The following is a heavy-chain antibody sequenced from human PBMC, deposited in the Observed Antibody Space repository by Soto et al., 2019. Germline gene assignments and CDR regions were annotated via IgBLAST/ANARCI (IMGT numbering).Heavy chain of an antibody. CDR3: ARQIAVAATPDYYYYYGMEV. CDR1: GYSFTSYW. V-gene: IGHV5-51*01. CDR2: IYPGDSDT. D-gene: IGHD6-19*01. Sequence: PGESLKISCKGSGYSFTSYWIGWVRQMPGKGLEWMGIIYPGDSDTRYSPSFQGQVTISADKSISTAYLQWSSLKASDTAMYYCARQIAVAATPDYYYYYGMEVWGQGTTVTVS. J-gene: IGHJ6*02.